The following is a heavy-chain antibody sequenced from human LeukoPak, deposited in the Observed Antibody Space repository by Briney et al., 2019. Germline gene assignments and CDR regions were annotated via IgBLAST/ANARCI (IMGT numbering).Heavy chain of an antibody. CDR3: AREGDYYDSSGYYETLDY. D-gene: IGHD3-22*01. V-gene: IGHV3-30*01. CDR2: ISYDGSNK. CDR1: GFTFSSYA. Sequence: GGSLRLSCAASGFTFSSYAMHWVRQAPGKGLEWVAVISYDGSNKYYADSVKGRFTISRDNSKNTLYLQMNSLRAEDTAVHYCAREGDYYDSSGYYETLDYWGQGTLVTVSS. J-gene: IGHJ4*02.